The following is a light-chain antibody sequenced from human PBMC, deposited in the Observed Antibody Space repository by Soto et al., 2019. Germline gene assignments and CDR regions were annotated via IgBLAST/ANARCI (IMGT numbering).Light chain of an antibody. V-gene: IGKV1-27*01. CDR3: QKYNSALT. Sequence: DIQMTQSPSSLSASVGDRVTITCRASRGISNYLAWYQQKPGKVPKLLIYAASTLQSGVPSRFSGSGSGTDFTLTISCLQPEDVATYYCQKYNSALTFGGGTKVEIK. CDR1: RGISNY. J-gene: IGKJ4*01. CDR2: AAS.